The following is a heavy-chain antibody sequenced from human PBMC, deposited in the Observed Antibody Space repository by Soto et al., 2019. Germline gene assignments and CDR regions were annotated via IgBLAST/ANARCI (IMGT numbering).Heavy chain of an antibody. CDR1: GGTFSTYA. D-gene: IGHD5-18*01. CDR3: ASGIQLWLRRINNGYSG. CDR2: IIPMFGTA. J-gene: IGHJ4*02. Sequence: QVQLAQSGAEVKKPESSVKVSCKAPGGTFSTYAISWVRQAPGQGLEWMGGIIPMFGTANYAQRFQDRVTITAEESTNTVYLELSSLRSEDTAVYFCASGIQLWLRRINNGYSGWGQGTLVTVSS. V-gene: IGHV1-69*12.